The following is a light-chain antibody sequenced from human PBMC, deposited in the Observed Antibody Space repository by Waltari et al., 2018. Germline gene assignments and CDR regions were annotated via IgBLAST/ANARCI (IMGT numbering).Light chain of an antibody. Sequence: DIQMTQSPSSLSASVGDRVTITCRASENVNNYLNWYQQKPGKAPKLLIYKASTLQSGVPSRFSGSGSGTDYTFTISSLQSEDVATYYCQHGYGTPWTFGQWTKVEIK. V-gene: IGKV1-39*01. CDR3: QHGYGTPWT. CDR2: KAS. CDR1: ENVNNY. J-gene: IGKJ1*01.